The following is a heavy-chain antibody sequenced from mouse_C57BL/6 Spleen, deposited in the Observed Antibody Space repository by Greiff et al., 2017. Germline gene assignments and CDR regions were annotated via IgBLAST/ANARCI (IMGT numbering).Heavy chain of an antibody. J-gene: IGHJ2*01. CDR1: GYAFSSSW. CDR3: AREDDDCYFSLGY. D-gene: IGHD2-3*01. V-gene: IGHV1-82*01. Sequence: QVQLQQSGPELVKPGASVKISCKASGYAFSSSWMNWVKQRPGKGLEWIGRIYPGDGDTNYKGKFKGKATLTADKSSSTAYMQLSSLTSEDSAVYFCAREDDDCYFSLGYWGQGTTLTVSS. CDR2: IYPGDGDT.